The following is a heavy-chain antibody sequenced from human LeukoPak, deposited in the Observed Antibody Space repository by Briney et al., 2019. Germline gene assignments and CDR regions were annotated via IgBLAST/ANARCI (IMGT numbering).Heavy chain of an antibody. D-gene: IGHD2-2*01. CDR2: IYYSGST. Sequence: PSETLSLTCTVSGGSISSYYWSWIRQPPGKGLEWIGYIYYSGSTNYNPSLKSRVTISVDTSKNQFSLKLSSVTAVDTAVYYCARGLGYCSSTSCYPNWFDPWGQGTLVTVSS. J-gene: IGHJ5*02. V-gene: IGHV4-59*01. CDR1: GGSISSYY. CDR3: ARGLGYCSSTSCYPNWFDP.